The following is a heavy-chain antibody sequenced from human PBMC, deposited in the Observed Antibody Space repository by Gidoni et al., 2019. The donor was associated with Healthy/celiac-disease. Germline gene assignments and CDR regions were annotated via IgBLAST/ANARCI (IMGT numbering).Heavy chain of an antibody. CDR3: ARLTGTERNYYYYGMDV. D-gene: IGHD1-20*01. Sequence: QVQLVQSGAEVKKPGASVKVSCKASGYTFTSYGISWVRQAPGQGFEWMGWISAYNGNTNYAQKLQGRVTMTTDTSTSTAYMELRSLRSDDTAVYYCARLTGTERNYYYYGMDVWGQGTTVTVSS. CDR2: ISAYNGNT. CDR1: GYTFTSYG. V-gene: IGHV1-18*01. J-gene: IGHJ6*02.